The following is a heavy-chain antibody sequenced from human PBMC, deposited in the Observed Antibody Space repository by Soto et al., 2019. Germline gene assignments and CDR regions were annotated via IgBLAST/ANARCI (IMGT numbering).Heavy chain of an antibody. D-gene: IGHD3-10*01. CDR1: GYTFTSYY. Sequence: GASVKVSCKASGYTFTSYYMHWVRQAPGQGLEWMGIINPSGGSTSYAQKFQGRVTMTRDTSTSTVYMELSSLRSEDTAVYYCARGTGSGSYYRGSAFGIWGQGTMVTVSS. CDR3: ARGTGSGSYYRGSAFGI. V-gene: IGHV1-46*01. CDR2: INPSGGST. J-gene: IGHJ3*02.